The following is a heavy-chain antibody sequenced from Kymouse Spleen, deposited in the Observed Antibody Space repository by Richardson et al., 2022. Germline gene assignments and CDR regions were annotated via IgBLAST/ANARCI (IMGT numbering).Heavy chain of an antibody. V-gene: IGHV1-2*04. D-gene: IGHD2-21*02. CDR1: GYTFTGYY. Sequence: QVQLVQSGAEVKKPGASVKVSCKASGYTFTGYYMHWVRQAPGQGLEWMGWINPNSGGTNYAQKFQGWVTMTRDTSISTAYMELSRLRSDDTAVYYCARDGSYCGGDCYPLDVWGQGTTVTVSS. J-gene: IGHJ6*02. CDR3: ARDGSYCGGDCYPLDV. CDR2: INPNSGGT.